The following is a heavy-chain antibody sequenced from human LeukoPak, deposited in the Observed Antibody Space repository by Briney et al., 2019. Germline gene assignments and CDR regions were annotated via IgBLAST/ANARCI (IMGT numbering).Heavy chain of an antibody. CDR1: GFTFSSYW. CDR2: INSDGSST. V-gene: IGHV3-74*01. J-gene: IGHJ6*02. D-gene: IGHD2-8*01. Sequence: PGGSLRLSCAASGFTFSSYWMHWVRQAPGKGLVWVSGINSDGSSTTYADSVKGRFTISRDNAKNTLYLQMNSPRAEDTAVYYCARDLIVWGQGTTVTVSS. CDR3: ARDLIV.